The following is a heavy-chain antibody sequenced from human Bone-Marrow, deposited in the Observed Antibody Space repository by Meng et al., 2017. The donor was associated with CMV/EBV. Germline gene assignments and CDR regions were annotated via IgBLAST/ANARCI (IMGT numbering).Heavy chain of an antibody. J-gene: IGHJ4*02. D-gene: IGHD3-16*01. CDR1: GDSMSAYY. CDR3: SSQEGGTSRAN. V-gene: IGHV4-59*12. Sequence: SETLSLTCTVSGDSMSAYYWSWIRQPPGKGLEWIGYISYGGDTTYNPSLSSRVTISIDTSKNQFSLTLNSVTAADTAIYYCSSQEGGTSRANWGQGTLVTVYS. CDR2: ISYGGDT.